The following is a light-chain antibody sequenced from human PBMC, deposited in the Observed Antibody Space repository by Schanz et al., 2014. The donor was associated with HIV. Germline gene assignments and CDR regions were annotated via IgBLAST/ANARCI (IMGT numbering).Light chain of an antibody. J-gene: IGLJ1*01. Sequence: QSALTQPASVSGSPGQSITISCTGTSSDVGSYNLLSWYQQYPGKAPKLMIYEISKWPSGVSNRFSGSKSGNTASLTISGLQAEDEADYYCNSYTSSSPYVFGTGTKVTVL. V-gene: IGLV2-14*02. CDR3: NSYTSSSPYV. CDR2: EIS. CDR1: SSDVGSYNL.